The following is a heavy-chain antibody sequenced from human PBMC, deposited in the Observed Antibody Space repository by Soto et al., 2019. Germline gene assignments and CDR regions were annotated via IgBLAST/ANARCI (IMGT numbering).Heavy chain of an antibody. CDR2: IYDSGST. Sequence: SETLSLTCTVSGGSISSYYWSWIRQPPGKGLEWIGYIYDSGSTNYNPSLKSRVTISVDTSKNQFSLKLSSVTAADTAVYYCARLDIVVVPAAMTYYYYYYMDVWGKGTTVTVSS. CDR3: ARLDIVVVPAAMTYYYYYYMDV. CDR1: GGSISSYY. V-gene: IGHV4-59*01. D-gene: IGHD2-2*03. J-gene: IGHJ6*03.